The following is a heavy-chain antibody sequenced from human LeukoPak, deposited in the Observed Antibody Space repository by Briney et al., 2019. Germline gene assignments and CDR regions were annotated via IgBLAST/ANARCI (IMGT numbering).Heavy chain of an antibody. Sequence: GGSLRLSCAASGFTFSNYAMSWVRQVPGKGLEWVSALRDSGDTTYYADSVKGRFTISRDNSKNTLYLQMNSLRAEDTAVYYCARTNYDFWSGYPQTYYMDVWGKGTTVTVSS. J-gene: IGHJ6*03. V-gene: IGHV3-23*01. CDR3: ARTNYDFWSGYPQTYYMDV. CDR1: GFTFSNYA. D-gene: IGHD3-3*01. CDR2: LRDSGDTT.